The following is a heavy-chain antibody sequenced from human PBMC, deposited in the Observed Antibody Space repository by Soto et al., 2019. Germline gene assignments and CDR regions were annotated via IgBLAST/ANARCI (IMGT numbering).Heavy chain of an antibody. J-gene: IGHJ4*02. CDR2: ISGSGGST. CDR3: ATVAQQLVRGYFDY. D-gene: IGHD6-13*01. V-gene: IGHV3-23*01. CDR1: GFTFSSYA. Sequence: EVQLLESGGGLVQPGGSLRLSCEASGFTFSSYAMSWVRQAPGNGLEWVSAISGSGGSTYYVDSVKGRLTICRDNSKKTLYLQMNSLRAEDTAVYCCATVAQQLVRGYFDYWGQGTLVTVSS.